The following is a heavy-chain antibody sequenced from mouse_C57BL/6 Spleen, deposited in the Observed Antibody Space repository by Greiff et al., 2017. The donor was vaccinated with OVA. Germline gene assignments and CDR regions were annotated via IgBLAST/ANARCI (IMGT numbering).Heavy chain of an antibody. CDR3: ASGRGYYGFDY. CDR2: IYPGDGDT. CDR1: GYAFSSYW. D-gene: IGHD1-1*01. V-gene: IGHV1-80*01. J-gene: IGHJ2*01. Sequence: VQLKESGAELVKPGASVKISCKASGYAFSSYWMNWVKQRPGKGLEWIGQIYPGDGDTNYNGKFKGKATLTADKSSSTAYMQRSSLTSEDSAVYFCASGRGYYGFDYWGQGTTLTVSS.